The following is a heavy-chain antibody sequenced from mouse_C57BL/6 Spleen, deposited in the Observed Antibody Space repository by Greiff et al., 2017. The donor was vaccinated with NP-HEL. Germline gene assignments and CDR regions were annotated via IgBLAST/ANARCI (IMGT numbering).Heavy chain of an antibody. CDR1: GFTFSDYY. CDR3: ARGGDGYYPYWYFDV. CDR2: INYDGSST. J-gene: IGHJ1*03. Sequence: EVKVVESEGGLVQPGSSMKLSCTASGFTFSDYYMAWVRQVPEKGLEWVANINYDGSSTYYLDSLKGRFIISRDNAKNILYLQMSSLKSEDTATYYCARGGDGYYPYWYFDVWGTGTTVTVSS. V-gene: IGHV5-16*01. D-gene: IGHD2-3*01.